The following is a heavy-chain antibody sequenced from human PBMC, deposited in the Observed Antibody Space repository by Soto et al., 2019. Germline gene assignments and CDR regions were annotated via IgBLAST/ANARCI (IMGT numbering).Heavy chain of an antibody. V-gene: IGHV3-23*01. D-gene: IGHD1-26*01. J-gene: IGHJ6*03. Sequence: GGSLRLSCAASGFTFSNYAMTWVRQAPGKGLQWVSAISASGVSTYYADSVKGRFTISRDNSKNTLYLQMNSLRAEDTALYYCAKGSTELYYYYMDVWGKGTTVTVSS. CDR3: AKGSTELYYYYMDV. CDR2: ISASGVST. CDR1: GFTFSNYA.